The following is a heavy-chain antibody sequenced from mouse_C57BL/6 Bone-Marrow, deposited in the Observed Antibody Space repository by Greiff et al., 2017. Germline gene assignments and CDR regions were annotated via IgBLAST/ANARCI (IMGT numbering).Heavy chain of an antibody. CDR2: IHPNSGST. J-gene: IGHJ4*01. V-gene: IGHV1-64*01. CDR1: GYTFTSYW. Sequence: QVQLQQPGAELVKPGASVKLSCKASGYTFTSYWMHWVQQSPGQGLEWIGMIHPNSGSTNYNEKFKSKATLTVDKSSSTAYMQLSSLPSEDSAVYYCARRGNRGYAMDYWGQGTSVTVSA. CDR3: ARRGNRGYAMDY.